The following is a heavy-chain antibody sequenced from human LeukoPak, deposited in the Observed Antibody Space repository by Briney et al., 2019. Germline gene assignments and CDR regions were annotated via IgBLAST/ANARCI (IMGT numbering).Heavy chain of an antibody. J-gene: IGHJ4*02. Sequence: GGPLRLSCAASGFTFSSYAMSWVRQAPGKGLEWVSAISGSGGSTYYADSVKGRFTISRDNSKNTLYLQMNSLRAEDTAVYYCAKGQDVLRYFDWLSASDYWGQGTLVTVSS. CDR3: AKGQDVLRYFDWLSASDY. V-gene: IGHV3-23*01. CDR1: GFTFSSYA. D-gene: IGHD3-9*01. CDR2: ISGSGGST.